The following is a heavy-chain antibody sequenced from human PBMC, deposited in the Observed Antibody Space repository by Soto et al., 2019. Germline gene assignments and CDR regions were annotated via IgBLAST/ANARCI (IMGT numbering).Heavy chain of an antibody. D-gene: IGHD3-22*01. CDR3: ARVPRYYDSSGYPFDY. CDR1: GGSVSSESHY. J-gene: IGHJ4*02. CDR2: IYYTGST. Sequence: TSETLSLTCTVAGGSVSSESHYWSWIRQTPGKGLEWIGYIYYTGSTNYNPSLKGRVTMSVDTSRDQVSLRLRSVTRADTAVYYCARVPRYYDSSGYPFDYWGQGTLVTVSS. V-gene: IGHV4-61*01.